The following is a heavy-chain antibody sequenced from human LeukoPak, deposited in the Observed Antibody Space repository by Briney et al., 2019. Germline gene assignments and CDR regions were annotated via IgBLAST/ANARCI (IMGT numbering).Heavy chain of an antibody. J-gene: IGHJ4*02. V-gene: IGHV5-51*01. CDR2: IYPGDSDT. D-gene: IGHD3-3*01. Sequence: GESLKISCKGSGYSFTSYWIGWVRQMPGKGLEWMGIIYPGDSDTRYSPSFQGQVTISADKSISTAYLQWSSLKASDTAMYYCARGSSNYDFWSGYYLLDYWGQGTLVTVSS. CDR3: ARGSSNYDFWSGYYLLDY. CDR1: GYSFTSYW.